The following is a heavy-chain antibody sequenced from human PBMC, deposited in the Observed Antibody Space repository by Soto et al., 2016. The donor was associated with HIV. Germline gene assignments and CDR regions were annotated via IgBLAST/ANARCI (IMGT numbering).Heavy chain of an antibody. Sequence: EVQLVESGGDLVQPGGSLRLSCAASRFIFSDYWMYWVRQVPGEGLVWVSRINGDGNRINYADSVKGRFTISRDNTNNTLHLQMDSLTVEDTAVYFCARAIGRSAAAFDYLGPWDKGHRLL. CDR3: ARAIGRSAAAFDY. V-gene: IGHV3-74*01. CDR2: INGDGNRI. J-gene: IGHJ3*02. D-gene: IGHD2-21*01. CDR1: RFIFSDYW.